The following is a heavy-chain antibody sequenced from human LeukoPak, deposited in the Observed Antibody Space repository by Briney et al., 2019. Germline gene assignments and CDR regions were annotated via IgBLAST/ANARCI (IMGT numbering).Heavy chain of an antibody. D-gene: IGHD6-13*01. CDR3: ARGACSSCHPDY. CDR1: GFTFSGYT. J-gene: IGHJ4*02. Sequence: GGSLRLSCAASGFTFSGYTMNWVRQAPGKGLEWVSSISSASGYIYYADSVKGRFTISRDNAKNSLYLQMNSLSLEDTAVYYCARGACSSCHPDYWGQGTLVTVSS. V-gene: IGHV3-21*01. CDR2: ISSASGYI.